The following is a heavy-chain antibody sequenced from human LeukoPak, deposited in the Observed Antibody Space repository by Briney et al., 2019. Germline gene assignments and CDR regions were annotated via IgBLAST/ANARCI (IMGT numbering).Heavy chain of an antibody. Sequence: SVKVSCKASGGTFSSYAISWVRQAPGQGLEWMGSIIPILGIANYAQKFQGRVTITADKSTSTAYMELSSLRSEDTAVYYCANPGTRSSGWFDYWGQGPLVTVSS. V-gene: IGHV1-69*04. J-gene: IGHJ4*02. CDR3: ANPGTRSSGWFDY. CDR1: GGTFSSYA. D-gene: IGHD6-19*01. CDR2: IIPILGIA.